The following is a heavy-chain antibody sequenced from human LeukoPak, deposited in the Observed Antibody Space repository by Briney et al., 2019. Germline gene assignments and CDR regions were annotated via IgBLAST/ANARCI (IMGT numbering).Heavy chain of an antibody. CDR2: INPNGGRI. Sequence: ASVKVSCKASGYTFIGYYLHWVRRRPGQGLEWMGWINPNGGRIKYSENFQGRVTLTRDTSISTAYMELNGLGSDDTGLYYCARSSQRIATSPDFDIWGQGTLVSVSS. CDR3: ARSSQRIATSPDFDI. CDR1: GYTFIGYY. J-gene: IGHJ4*02. V-gene: IGHV1-2*02. D-gene: IGHD2-2*01.